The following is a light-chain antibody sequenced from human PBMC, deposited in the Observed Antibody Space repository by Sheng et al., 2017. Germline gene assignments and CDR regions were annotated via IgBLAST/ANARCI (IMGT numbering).Light chain of an antibody. Sequence: QSALTQPASVSGSPGQSITISCTGTSSDVGGYNYVSWYQQHPGKVPKLMIYDVSNRPSGVSNRFSGSKSGNTASLTISGLLPEDEADYYCASYTSSTPLIFGGGTKLTVL. CDR2: DVS. J-gene: IGLJ2*01. CDR1: SSDVGGYNY. V-gene: IGLV2-14*01. CDR3: ASYTSSTPLI.